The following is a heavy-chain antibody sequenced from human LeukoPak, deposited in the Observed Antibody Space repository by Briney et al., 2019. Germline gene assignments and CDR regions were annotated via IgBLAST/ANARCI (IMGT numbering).Heavy chain of an antibody. CDR3: ARHGGESIVDMILHDFDI. CDR2: IYYSGST. J-gene: IGHJ3*02. CDR1: GGSISSYS. Sequence: SETLSLTCTVSGGSISSYSWSWIRQPPGKGLEWIGSIYYSGSTNYNPALKSRVTMSVDTSKNQFSLKLSSVTAADTAVYYCARHGGESIVDMILHDFDIWGKGTMVTVSS. V-gene: IGHV4-59*08. D-gene: IGHD5-12*01.